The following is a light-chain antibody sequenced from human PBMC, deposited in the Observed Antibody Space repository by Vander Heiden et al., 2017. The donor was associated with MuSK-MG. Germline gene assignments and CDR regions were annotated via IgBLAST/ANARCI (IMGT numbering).Light chain of an antibody. CDR3: QQDGSSPIT. V-gene: IGKV3-20*01. J-gene: IGKJ5*01. CDR2: GAS. CDR1: QSVSSSY. Sequence: EIVLTQSPGTLSLSPGERATLSCRASQSVSSSYLAWYQQKPGQAPRLLIYGASSRVTAIPDRFSGSGSGTDFTLTISRLEPEDFAVYYCQQDGSSPITFGQGTRMEIK.